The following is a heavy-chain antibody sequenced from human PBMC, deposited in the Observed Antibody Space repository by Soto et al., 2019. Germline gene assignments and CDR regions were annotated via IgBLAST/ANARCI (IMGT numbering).Heavy chain of an antibody. D-gene: IGHD3-10*01. CDR2: VTGDGSTT. Sequence: EVQLVESGGGSVQPGGSLRLSCAASGFTFRSYCMAWVRQAPGKGLVLVSQVTGDGSTTNYADSVRGRFTISRDNAKNTLSLQMNSLRDEDTAIYYCARESWSSMDVWGQGTTVTVSS. J-gene: IGHJ6*02. CDR1: GFTFRSYC. V-gene: IGHV3-74*01. CDR3: ARESWSSMDV.